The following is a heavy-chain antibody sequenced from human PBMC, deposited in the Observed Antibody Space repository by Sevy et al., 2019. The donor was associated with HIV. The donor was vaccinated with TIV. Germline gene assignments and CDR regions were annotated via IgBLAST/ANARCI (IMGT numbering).Heavy chain of an antibody. CDR1: EFTFSSYA. J-gene: IGHJ3*02. Sequence: GGSLRLSCAASEFTFSSYAMSWVRQAPGKGLEWVSAISGSGGSTYYADSVKGRFTISRDNSKNTLYLQMNSLRAEDTAVYYCAKEAKDIVVVPAAPRGGAFDIWGQGTMVTVSS. CDR2: ISGSGGST. CDR3: AKEAKDIVVVPAAPRGGAFDI. D-gene: IGHD2-2*01. V-gene: IGHV3-23*01.